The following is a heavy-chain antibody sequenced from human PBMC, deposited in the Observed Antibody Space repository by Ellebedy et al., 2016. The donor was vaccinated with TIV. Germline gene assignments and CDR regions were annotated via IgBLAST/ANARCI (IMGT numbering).Heavy chain of an antibody. CDR2: INPNSGGT. V-gene: IGHV1-2*02. CDR3: ARAYYYDSSGYYYYY. CDR1: GYTFTDYY. D-gene: IGHD3-22*01. Sequence: ASVKVSCXASGYTFTDYYLHWVRQAPGQGLEWMGWINPNSGGTNYAQKFQGRVTMTRDTSITTAYMELSRLRSDDTAVYYCARAYYYDSSGYYYYYWGQGTLVTVSS. J-gene: IGHJ4*02.